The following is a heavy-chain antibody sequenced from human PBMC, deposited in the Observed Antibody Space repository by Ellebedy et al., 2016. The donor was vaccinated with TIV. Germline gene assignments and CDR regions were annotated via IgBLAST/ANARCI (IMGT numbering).Heavy chain of an antibody. CDR1: SSGGYY. CDR2: ISSSGDTV. D-gene: IGHD1-26*01. Sequence: SSGGYYWSWIRQAPGKGLEWVSYISSSGDTVYYADSVKGRFTISRDNAKNSLYLQLNSLRAEDTAVYYCLVGATTDRWFDPWGQGTLVTVSS. V-gene: IGHV3-11*01. CDR3: LVGATTDRWFDP. J-gene: IGHJ5*02.